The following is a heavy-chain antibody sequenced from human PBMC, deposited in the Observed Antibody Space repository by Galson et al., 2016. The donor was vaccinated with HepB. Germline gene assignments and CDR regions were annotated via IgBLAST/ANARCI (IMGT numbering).Heavy chain of an antibody. Sequence: SLRLSCAASGFTFSSYDMNWVRQAPGKGLEWVSVIGDSGGSTYYADSVKGRFTISRDNSKNTLYLQMNSLRAEDTAVYYCAKESYGDYIWGSYRQTYYFDYWGQGTLVTVSS. CDR2: IGDSGGST. CDR3: AKESYGDYIWGSYRQTYYFDY. J-gene: IGHJ4*02. D-gene: IGHD3-16*02. V-gene: IGHV3-23*01. CDR1: GFTFSSYD.